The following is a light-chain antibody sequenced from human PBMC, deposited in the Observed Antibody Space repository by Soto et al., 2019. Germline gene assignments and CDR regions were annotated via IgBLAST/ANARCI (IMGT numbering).Light chain of an antibody. J-gene: IGKJ3*01. CDR2: AAS. Sequence: DIQMTQSPSSVSAYVGDRVTITCRASQDIRDWIAWYQQKPGKAPKLLISAASSLQSGVPSRCSVSGSGTDCSLTISSLQSEDFATYFCLQAFSFPFTFGRGTKVDIK. CDR1: QDIRDW. V-gene: IGKV1-12*01. CDR3: LQAFSFPFT.